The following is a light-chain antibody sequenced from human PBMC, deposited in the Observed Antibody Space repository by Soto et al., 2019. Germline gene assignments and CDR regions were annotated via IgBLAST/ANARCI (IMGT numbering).Light chain of an antibody. J-gene: IGKJ4*01. V-gene: IGKV3-15*01. Sequence: EMVMTQSPATLSVSPGERATLSCRASQSVSSNLAWYQQKPGQAPRLLIYGASTRATGIPAKFSGCGSGTEFTLTISSLQSEDFAVYYCQQYNNWLLTVGAGTKGDIK. CDR1: QSVSSN. CDR3: QQYNNWLLT. CDR2: GAS.